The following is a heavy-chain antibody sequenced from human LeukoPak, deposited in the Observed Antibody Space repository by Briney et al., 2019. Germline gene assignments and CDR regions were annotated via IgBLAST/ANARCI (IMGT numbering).Heavy chain of an antibody. CDR2: IDSNGRTI. J-gene: IGHJ4*02. D-gene: IGHD1-26*01. CDR1: GFTFSDFY. CDR3: AKDFVGPDDY. V-gene: IGHV3-74*01. Sequence: AGGSLRLSCAASGFTFSDFYMTWVRQAPGKGLVWVSRIDSNGRTINYADSVKGRFTISRDNANSMLYLQMNSLRAEDSAVYYCAKDFVGPDDYWGQGTLVTVSS.